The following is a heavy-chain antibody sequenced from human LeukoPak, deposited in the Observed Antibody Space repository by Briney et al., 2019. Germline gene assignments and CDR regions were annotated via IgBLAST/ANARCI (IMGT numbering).Heavy chain of an antibody. D-gene: IGHD2-15*01. CDR3: ARDANCSGGSCYDRWFDP. CDR1: GGTFSSYT. J-gene: IGHJ5*02. CDR2: IIPILGIA. Sequence: SVKVSCKASGGTFSSYTISWVRQAPGQGLEWMGRIIPILGIANYAQKLQGRVTITADKSTSTAYMELSSLRSEDTAVYYCARDANCSGGSCYDRWFDPWGQGTLVTVSS. V-gene: IGHV1-69*04.